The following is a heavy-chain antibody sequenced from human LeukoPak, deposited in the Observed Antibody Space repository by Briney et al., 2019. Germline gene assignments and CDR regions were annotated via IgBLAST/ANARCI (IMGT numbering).Heavy chain of an antibody. CDR3: ARGGYDFWSGYYMPVDY. CDR2: IYTSGST. V-gene: IGHV4-4*07. Sequence: SETLSLTCTVSGGSISSCYWSWIRQPAGKGLEWIGRIYTSGSTNYNPSLKSRVTMSVDTSKNQFSLKLSSVTAADTAVYYCARGGYDFWSGYYMPVDYWGQGTLVTVSS. J-gene: IGHJ4*02. D-gene: IGHD3-3*01. CDR1: GGSISSCY.